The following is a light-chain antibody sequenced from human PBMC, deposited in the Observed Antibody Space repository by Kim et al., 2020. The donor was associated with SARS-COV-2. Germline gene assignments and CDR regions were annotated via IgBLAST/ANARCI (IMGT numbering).Light chain of an antibody. CDR3: LLYFSGVRV. CDR1: SGAVTSAYS. CDR2: STN. V-gene: IGLV7-43*01. J-gene: IGLJ3*02. Sequence: PCGTVTLSCASNSGAVTSAYSPNWFQLKPGPPPRALIYSTNNKHSWTPARFSGSLLGGKAALTLSGVQPEDEAEYYCLLYFSGVRVFGGGTQLTVL.